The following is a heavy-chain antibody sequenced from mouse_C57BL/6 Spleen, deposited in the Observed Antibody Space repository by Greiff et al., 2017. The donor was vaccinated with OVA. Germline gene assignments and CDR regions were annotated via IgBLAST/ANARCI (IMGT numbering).Heavy chain of an antibody. J-gene: IGHJ1*03. V-gene: IGHV14-1*01. CDR1: GFNIKDYY. D-gene: IGHD1-1*01. CDR3: TTFITTVQDWYFDV. Sequence: EVQGVESGAELVRPGASVKLSCTASGFNIKDYYMHWVKQRPEQGLEWIGRIDPEDGDTEYAPKFQGKATMTADPSSNTAYLQLSSLTSEDTAVYYCTTFITTVQDWYFDVWGTGTTVTVSS. CDR2: IDPEDGDT.